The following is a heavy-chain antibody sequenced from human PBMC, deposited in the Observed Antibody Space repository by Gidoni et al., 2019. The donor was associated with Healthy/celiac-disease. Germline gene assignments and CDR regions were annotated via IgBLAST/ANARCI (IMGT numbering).Heavy chain of an antibody. D-gene: IGHD3-10*01. V-gene: IGHV4-59*01. J-gene: IGHJ6*03. CDR3: ARELGGLPNSKKYYMDV. CDR2: IYYSGST. CDR1: GGSISSYY. Sequence: QVQLQESGPGLVKPSETLSLTCTVSGGSISSYYWSWIRQPPGKGLEWIGYIYYSGSTNYNPSLKSRVTISVDTSKNQFSLKLSSVTAADTAVYYCARELGGLPNSKKYYMDVWGKGTTVTVSS.